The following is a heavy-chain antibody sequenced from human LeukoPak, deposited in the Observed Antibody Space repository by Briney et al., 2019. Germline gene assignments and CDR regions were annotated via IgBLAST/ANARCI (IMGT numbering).Heavy chain of an antibody. V-gene: IGHV4-39*01. D-gene: IGHD6-13*01. CDR1: GDSISSSSSY. J-gene: IGHJ4*02. CDR3: ARPSPFIAAAAPYFDY. CDR2: IYYSGST. Sequence: PSETLSLTCSVSGDSISSSSSYWGWIRQPPGKGLEWIGSIYYSGSTYYNPSLKSRVTISVDTSKNQFSLKLSSVTAADTAVYYCARPSPFIAAAAPYFDYWGQGTLVTVSS.